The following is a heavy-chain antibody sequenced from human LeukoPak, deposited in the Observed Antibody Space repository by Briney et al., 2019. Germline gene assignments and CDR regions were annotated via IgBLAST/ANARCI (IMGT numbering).Heavy chain of an antibody. V-gene: IGHV3-48*01. J-gene: IGHJ4*02. D-gene: IGHD6-13*01. CDR2: ISSGSKTV. Sequence: GGTLRLSCAASGFAFSDYSMNWVRQAPGKGLEWVSYISSGSKTVYYADSVKGRFTIPRDNARNSLYLQMNNLRAEDTAVYYCVRERGHSSSWYTFWGQGTLVTISS. CDR1: GFAFSDYS. CDR3: VRERGHSSSWYTF.